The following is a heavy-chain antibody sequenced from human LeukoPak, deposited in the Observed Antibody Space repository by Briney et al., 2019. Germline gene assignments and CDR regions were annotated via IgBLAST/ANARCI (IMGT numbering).Heavy chain of an antibody. V-gene: IGHV1-2*02. Sequence: ASVKVSRKASGYTFTDYFIHWVRQAPGQGLQWMGWVNPNSGDSNYAPEFRGRVTMTRDTSISTAYMQLSSLSSDDTAVYYCARPSRDCDVTNCYKVVGHWGQGTLVTVSS. J-gene: IGHJ5*02. D-gene: IGHD2-2*02. CDR3: ARPSRDCDVTNCYKVVGH. CDR1: GYTFTDYF. CDR2: VNPNSGDS.